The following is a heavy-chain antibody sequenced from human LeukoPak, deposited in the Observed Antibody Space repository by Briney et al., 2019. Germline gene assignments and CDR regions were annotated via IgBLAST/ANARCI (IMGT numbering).Heavy chain of an antibody. CDR3: AREPFHILTGYQIFDH. V-gene: IGHV3-21*01. CDR2: ISSSSSYI. Sequence: GGSLRLSCAASGFTFSSYSMNWVRQAPGKGLEWVSSISSSSSYIYYADSVKGRFTISRDNAKNSLYLQMNSLRAEDTAVYYCAREPFHILTGYQIFDHWGQGTLVTVSS. D-gene: IGHD3-9*01. J-gene: IGHJ4*02. CDR1: GFTFSSYS.